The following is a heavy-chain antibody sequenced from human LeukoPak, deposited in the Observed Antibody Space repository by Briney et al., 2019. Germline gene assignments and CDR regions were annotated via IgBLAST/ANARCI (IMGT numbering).Heavy chain of an antibody. CDR2: INEDGSVQ. D-gene: IGHD2/OR15-2a*01. J-gene: IGHJ3*01. CDR1: GVTFRNFW. CDR3: ARDIGSGNSTVWYDAFDV. V-gene: IGHV3-7*01. Sequence: PGGSLRLSCSFSGVTFRNFWRTWVRQAPGKGLEWVANINEDGSVQHYVDSVKGRFTISRDNAKNSLHLQMSSLRAEDTALYYCARDIGSGNSTVWYDAFDVWGQGTMVTVSS.